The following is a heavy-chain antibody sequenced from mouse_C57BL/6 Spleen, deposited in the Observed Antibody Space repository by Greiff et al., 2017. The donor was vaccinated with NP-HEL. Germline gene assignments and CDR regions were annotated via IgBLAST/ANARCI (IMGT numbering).Heavy chain of an antibody. Sequence: QVQLQQSGPELVKPGASVKISCKASGYAFSSSWMNWVKQRPGKGLEWIGRIYPGDGDTNYNGKFKGKATLTADKTSSTAYMQLSRLTSEDSAVYFCAWGGMEYWGQGTSVTVAS. CDR2: IYPGDGDT. CDR3: AWGGMEY. CDR1: GYAFSSSW. J-gene: IGHJ4*01. V-gene: IGHV1-82*01.